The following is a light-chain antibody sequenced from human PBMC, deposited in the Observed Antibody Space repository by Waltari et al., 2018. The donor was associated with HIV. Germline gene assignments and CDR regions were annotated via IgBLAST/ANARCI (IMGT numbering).Light chain of an antibody. J-gene: IGLJ1*01. CDR1: SSNIGNNY. CDR2: ENN. Sequence: QSVLTQPPSVSAAPGQKVTISCSGSSSNIGNNYVSWYQPLPGTAPKLLIYENNKRPSGIPDRFSGSKSGTSATLGITGLQTGDEADYYCGTWDSSLSAVFGTGTRVTVL. CDR3: GTWDSSLSAV. V-gene: IGLV1-51*02.